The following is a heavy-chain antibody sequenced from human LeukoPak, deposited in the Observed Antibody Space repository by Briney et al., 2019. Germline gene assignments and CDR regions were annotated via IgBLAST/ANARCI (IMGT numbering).Heavy chain of an antibody. CDR3: AKDIRVVASYYFDY. CDR1: GFTFSSYA. Sequence: GGSLRLSCAASGFTFSSYAMSWVRQAPGKGLEWVSAISGSGCSTYYADSVKGRFTISRVNSKNTLYLQMNSLRAEDTAVYYCAKDIRVVASYYFDYWGQGTLVTVSS. V-gene: IGHV3-23*01. D-gene: IGHD2-15*01. CDR2: ISGSGCST. J-gene: IGHJ4*02.